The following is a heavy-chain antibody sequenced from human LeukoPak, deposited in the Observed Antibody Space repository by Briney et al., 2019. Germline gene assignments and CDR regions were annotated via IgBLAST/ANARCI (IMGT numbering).Heavy chain of an antibody. D-gene: IGHD6-19*01. CDR1: GYTFTSYG. CDR3: ARVYSSGWTAGSWFDP. CDR2: ISSYNGNT. Sequence: ASVKVSCKASGYTFTSYGISWVRQAPGQGLEGMGWISSYNGNTDYAQKLQGRVTMTTDTSTRTAYMELRSLRSDDTAVYYCARVYSSGWTAGSWFDPWGQGTLVTVSS. V-gene: IGHV1-18*01. J-gene: IGHJ5*02.